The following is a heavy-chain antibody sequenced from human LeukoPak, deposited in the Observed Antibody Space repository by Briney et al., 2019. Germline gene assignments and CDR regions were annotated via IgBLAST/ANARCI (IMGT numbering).Heavy chain of an antibody. CDR2: ISSSGSTI. CDR3: AILWFGDLRGMDV. CDR1: GFTFSSYE. Sequence: GGSLRLSCAASGFTFSSYEMNWVRQAPGKGLEWVSYISSSGSTIYYAGSGKGRFTIPRDNAKNSMYLQMNSLRAEETAVYYRAILWFGDLRGMDVWGQGTTVTVSS. D-gene: IGHD3-10*01. J-gene: IGHJ6*02. V-gene: IGHV3-48*03.